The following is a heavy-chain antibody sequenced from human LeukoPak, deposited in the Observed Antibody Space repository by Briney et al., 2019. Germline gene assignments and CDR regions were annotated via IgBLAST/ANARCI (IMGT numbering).Heavy chain of an antibody. V-gene: IGHV4-34*01. D-gene: IGHD1-14*01. CDR1: GGSFSGYY. Sequence: SETLSLTCAVYGGSFSGYYWSWIRQPPGKGLEWIGEINHSGSTNYNPSLKSRVTISVDTSKNQFSLKLSSVTAADTAVYYCARRPRYYYYYMDVWGKGTTVTISS. CDR3: ARRPRYYYYYMDV. CDR2: INHSGST. J-gene: IGHJ6*03.